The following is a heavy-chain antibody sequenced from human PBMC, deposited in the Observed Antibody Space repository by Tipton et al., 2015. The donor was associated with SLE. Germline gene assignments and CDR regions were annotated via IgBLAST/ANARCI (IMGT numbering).Heavy chain of an antibody. D-gene: IGHD6-13*01. Sequence: LRLSCAVSGYSISSGYYWGWIRQPPGKGLEWIGEINHSGSTNYNPSLKSRVTISVDTSKNQFSLKLSSVTAADTAVYYCATSSSWSTGGAFDIWGQGTMVTVSS. CDR2: INHSGST. J-gene: IGHJ3*02. V-gene: IGHV4-38-2*01. CDR1: GYSISSGYY. CDR3: ATSSSWSTGGAFDI.